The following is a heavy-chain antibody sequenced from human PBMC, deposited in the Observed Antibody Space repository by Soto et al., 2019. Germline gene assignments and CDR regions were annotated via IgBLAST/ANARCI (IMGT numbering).Heavy chain of an antibody. V-gene: IGHV1-18*01. J-gene: IGHJ5*02. D-gene: IGHD3-3*01. CDR2: ISAYDGKT. CDR3: ARDPHEFWTSYWFDP. CDR1: GYTFTTYD. Sequence: ASVKVSCKASGYTFTTYDINWVQQAPGQGLELMGWISAYDGKTTYAEKFQGRVTLTTDTSTSTAYMELRSLRSDDTAIYYCARDPHEFWTSYWFDPWGQGTPVTVS.